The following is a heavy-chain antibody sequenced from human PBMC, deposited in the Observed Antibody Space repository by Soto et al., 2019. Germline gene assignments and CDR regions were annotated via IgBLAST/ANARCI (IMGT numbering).Heavy chain of an antibody. V-gene: IGHV3-23*01. CDR3: AKDHSGSGYDSGDVSGYYYYMDV. Sequence: EVQLLESGGGLVQPGGSLRLSCAASGFTFSSYAMSWVRQAPGKGLEWVSAISGSGGSTYYADSVKGRFTISRDNSKNKLYLQMNSLSAEDTAVYYCAKDHSGSGYDSGDVSGYYYYMDVWGKGTTVTVAS. CDR2: ISGSGGST. J-gene: IGHJ6*03. D-gene: IGHD5-12*01. CDR1: GFTFSSYA.